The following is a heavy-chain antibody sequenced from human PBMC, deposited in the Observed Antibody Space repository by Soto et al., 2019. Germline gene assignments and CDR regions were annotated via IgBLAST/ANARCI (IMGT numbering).Heavy chain of an antibody. V-gene: IGHV3-23*01. Sequence: GSLRLSCAASGFTFSSYAMSWVRQAPGKGLEWVSGISDSGGSTYYADSVRGRFVISRDNALNSLYLQMNSPRDEDTAIYYCARERGEYDSGWYIDRWGQGTPVTVSS. D-gene: IGHD6-19*01. CDR3: ARERGEYDSGWYIDR. J-gene: IGHJ5*02. CDR1: GFTFSSYA. CDR2: ISDSGGST.